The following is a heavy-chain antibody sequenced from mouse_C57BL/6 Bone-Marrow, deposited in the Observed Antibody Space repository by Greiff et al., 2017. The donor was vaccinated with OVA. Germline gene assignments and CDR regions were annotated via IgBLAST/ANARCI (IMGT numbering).Heavy chain of an antibody. CDR3: ARRHYYGSSCGYYDV. D-gene: IGHD1-1*01. J-gene: IGHJ1*03. Sequence: DVKLVESGGGLVKPGGSLKLSCAASGFTFSDYGMHWVRQAPEKGLEWVAYISSGSSTIYYADTVKGRFTISRDNAQTTLFLQMTSLRSEDTAMYDGARRHYYGSSCGYYDVWGTGTTVTVSS. V-gene: IGHV5-17*01. CDR2: ISSGSSTI. CDR1: GFTFSDYG.